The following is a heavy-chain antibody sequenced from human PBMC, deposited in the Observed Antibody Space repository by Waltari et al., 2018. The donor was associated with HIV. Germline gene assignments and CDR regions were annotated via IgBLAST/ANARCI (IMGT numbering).Heavy chain of an antibody. CDR2: IYSSGTP. CDR1: GGSISSTY. Sequence: QVQLQASAPGRVKPSETLSLTCTLPGGSISSTYWSWIRPPPGKGLEWIGYIYSSGTPNYNPSRKSRVTISEDTSKNQFSLTLSSVTAADTAVYYCARHPCRGGSCKGGFDYWGQGTLVTVSS. D-gene: IGHD2-15*01. CDR3: ARHPCRGGSCKGGFDY. J-gene: IGHJ4*02. V-gene: IGHV4-59*08.